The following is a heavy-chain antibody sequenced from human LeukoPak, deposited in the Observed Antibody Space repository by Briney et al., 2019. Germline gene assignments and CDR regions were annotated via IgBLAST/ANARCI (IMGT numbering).Heavy chain of an antibody. D-gene: IGHD2-2*02. V-gene: IGHV3-30*02. CDR2: IRYDGSNK. CDR3: AKDGRDLVVPAAIGSDAFDI. Sequence: GGSLRLSCAASGFTFSSYGMHWVRQAPGKGLEWVAFIRYDGSNKYYADSVKGRFTISRDNSKNTLYLQMNSLRAEDTAVYYCAKDGRDLVVPAAIGSDAFDIWGQGTMVTVSS. J-gene: IGHJ3*02. CDR1: GFTFSSYG.